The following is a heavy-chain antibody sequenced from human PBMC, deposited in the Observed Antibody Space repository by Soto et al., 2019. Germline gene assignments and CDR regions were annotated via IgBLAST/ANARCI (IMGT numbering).Heavy chain of an antibody. CDR2: INVGYGNA. J-gene: IGHJ4*02. CDR1: GYTFTSYA. CDR3: ARGPVYFDY. Sequence: ASVKVSCKASGYTFTSYAIHWVRQAPGQRLEWMGWINVGYGNAKYSQKFQGRVTITRDTSASTAYMELSSLRSEDTAVYYCARGPVYFDYWGQGTLVTVSS. V-gene: IGHV1-3*01.